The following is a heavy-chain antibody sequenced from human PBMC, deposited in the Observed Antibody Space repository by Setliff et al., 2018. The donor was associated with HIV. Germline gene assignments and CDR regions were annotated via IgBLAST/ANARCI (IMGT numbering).Heavy chain of an antibody. Sequence: PSETLSLTCTVFGGSISSGSYYWTWIRQPAGKGLEWIGHIYTTGSTNYNPSLKSRVTISVDTSKNQLSLKLNSVTAADTAGYYCASAYCGGDCYSRTRKFYYYYYMDVWGKGTTVTVSS. CDR3: ASAYCGGDCYSRTRKFYYYYYMDV. V-gene: IGHV4-61*09. CDR2: IYTTGST. D-gene: IGHD2-21*02. J-gene: IGHJ6*03. CDR1: GGSISSGSYY.